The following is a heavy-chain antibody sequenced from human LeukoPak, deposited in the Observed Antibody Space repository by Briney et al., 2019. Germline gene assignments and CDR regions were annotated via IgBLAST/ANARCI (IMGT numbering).Heavy chain of an antibody. J-gene: IGHJ4*02. CDR3: ARRLAVTGRYYFDY. CDR1: GFTFSSYG. CDR2: IWYDGSGK. V-gene: IGHV3-33*01. D-gene: IGHD4-11*01. Sequence: PGRSLRLSCAASGFTFSSYGMHWVRQAPGKGLEWVGIIWYDGSGKYYADSVKGRFTISRDNSKNTVYLQMNSLRGEDTAVYYCARRLAVTGRYYFDYWGQGSLVTVSS.